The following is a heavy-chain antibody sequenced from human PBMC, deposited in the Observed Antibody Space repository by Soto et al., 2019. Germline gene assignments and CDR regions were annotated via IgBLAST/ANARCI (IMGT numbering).Heavy chain of an antibody. CDR2: INPSGGST. J-gene: IGHJ6*02. CDR1: GYTFTRYY. Sequence: ASVKVSCKASGYTFTRYYMHWVRQAPGQGLEWMGIINPSGGSTSYAQKFQGRVTMTRDTSTSTVYMELSSLRSEDTAVYYCARGGDCGFYYYYGMGVWVQGTRVTVAS. CDR3: ARGGDCGFYYYYGMGV. V-gene: IGHV1-46*01. D-gene: IGHD2-21*02.